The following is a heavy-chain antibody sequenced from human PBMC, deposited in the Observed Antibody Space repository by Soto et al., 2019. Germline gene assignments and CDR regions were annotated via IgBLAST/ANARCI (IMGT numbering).Heavy chain of an antibody. Sequence: QLQLQESGPGLVKPSETLSLTCTVSGDSISSSSYFWGWIRQPPGKGLEWIGSIYYSGSTYYNPSLKSRDAISIDTSKNQFSLKLSSISAADATSCYCSRLRERITVFMDVWGQGTTVTVCS. J-gene: IGHJ6*02. CDR3: SRLRERITVFMDV. CDR1: GDSISSSSYF. D-gene: IGHD3-10*02. CDR2: IYYSGST. V-gene: IGHV4-39*01.